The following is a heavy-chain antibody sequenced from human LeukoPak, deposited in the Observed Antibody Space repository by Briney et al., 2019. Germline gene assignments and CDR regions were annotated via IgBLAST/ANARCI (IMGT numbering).Heavy chain of an antibody. D-gene: IGHD3-16*01. CDR2: INPNSGGT. CDR3: ARESYDYVWGSQPPEYFQH. V-gene: IGHV1-2*02. Sequence: ASVTVSCKASGYTFTGYYMHWVRQAPGQGLEWMGWINPNSGGTNYAQKFQGRVTMTRDTSISTAYMELSRLRSDDTAVYYCARESYDYVWGSQPPEYFQHWGQGTLVTVSS. CDR1: GYTFTGYY. J-gene: IGHJ1*01.